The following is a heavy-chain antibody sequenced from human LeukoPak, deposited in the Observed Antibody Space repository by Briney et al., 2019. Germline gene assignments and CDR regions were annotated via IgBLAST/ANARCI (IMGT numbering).Heavy chain of an antibody. CDR2: ISGDGGST. CDR1: GFTFDDYA. CDR3: AKDRRHGYNYNYFDY. D-gene: IGHD5-24*01. V-gene: IGHV3-43*02. J-gene: IGHJ4*02. Sequence: GGSLRLSCAASGFTFDDYAMHWVRQAPGKGLEWVPLISGDGGSTYYADSVEGRFTVSRDNSKNSLYLQMNSLRTEDTALYYCAKDRRHGYNYNYFDYWGQGTLVTVSS.